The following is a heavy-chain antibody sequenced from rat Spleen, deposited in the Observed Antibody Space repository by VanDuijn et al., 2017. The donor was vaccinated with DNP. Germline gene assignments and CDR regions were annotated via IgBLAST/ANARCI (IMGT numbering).Heavy chain of an antibody. J-gene: IGHJ2*01. V-gene: IGHV5-58*01. CDR1: GFTFSTYW. D-gene: IGHD2-1*01. CDR3: ATHLHTYLGSYFDY. CDR2: INTDGGNT. Sequence: EVQLVETGGGLVQPGRSLKLSCVASGFTFSTYWMFWVRQAPGKGLEWVASINTDGGNTYYPDSVKGRFTISRDNAQNTLYLQVDSLRSEDTATYYCATHLHTYLGSYFDYWGQGVMVTVSS.